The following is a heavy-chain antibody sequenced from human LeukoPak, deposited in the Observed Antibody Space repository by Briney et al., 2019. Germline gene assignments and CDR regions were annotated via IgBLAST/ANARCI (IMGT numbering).Heavy chain of an antibody. Sequence: GGSLRLSCAAAGFTFSNYWMRWVRQAPGKGLVWVAAIKTDGSDMQYADSVKGRFAISRDNAKNTVYLQMNSLRDEDTAVYYCVRDQTVFTILDYWGQGTLVTVSS. CDR3: VRDQTVFTILDY. D-gene: IGHD4-17*01. CDR2: IKTDGSDM. J-gene: IGHJ4*02. V-gene: IGHV3-74*03. CDR1: GFTFSNYW.